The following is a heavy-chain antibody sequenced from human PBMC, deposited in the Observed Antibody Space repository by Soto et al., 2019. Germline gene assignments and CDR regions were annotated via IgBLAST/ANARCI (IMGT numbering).Heavy chain of an antibody. J-gene: IGHJ4*02. V-gene: IGHV4-59*08. D-gene: IGHD3-16*01. Sequence: SETLSLTCTVSGGSISSYYWSWIRQPPGKGLEWIGYIYYSGSTNYNPSLKSRVTISVDTSKNQFPLKLSSVTAADTAVYYCARLPPYDFTLDYWGQGTLVTVSS. CDR3: ARLPPYDFTLDY. CDR1: GGSISSYY. CDR2: IYYSGST.